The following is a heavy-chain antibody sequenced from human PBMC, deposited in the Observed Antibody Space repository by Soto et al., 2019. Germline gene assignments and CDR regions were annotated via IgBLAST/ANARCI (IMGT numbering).Heavy chain of an antibody. D-gene: IGHD3-10*01. CDR1: GVSISSGDYY. Sequence: SETLSLTCTVSGVSISSGDYYWGWIRQPPGKGLEWIGYIFKSGTTYYNPSLKSRVTISVDTSKNQFSLRLNSATAAGTAVYSCARDGQGYGSGSFFFYWGQGTLVTVSS. J-gene: IGHJ4*02. V-gene: IGHV4-30-4*01. CDR2: IFKSGTT. CDR3: ARDGQGYGSGSFFFY.